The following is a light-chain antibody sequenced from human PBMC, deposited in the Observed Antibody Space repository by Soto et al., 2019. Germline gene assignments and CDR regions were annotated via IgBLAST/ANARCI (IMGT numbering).Light chain of an antibody. V-gene: IGLV1-44*01. CDR2: SNN. Sequence: QSVLTQPPSASGTPGQRVTISCSGSKSNIGSNTVNWYQHLPGTAPKLLISSNNQRPSGVPDRFSGSKSGPSASLAISGLRSEDEADYYCAAWDDSLSIYVFGTGTKLTVL. CDR3: AAWDDSLSIYV. J-gene: IGLJ1*01. CDR1: KSNIGSNT.